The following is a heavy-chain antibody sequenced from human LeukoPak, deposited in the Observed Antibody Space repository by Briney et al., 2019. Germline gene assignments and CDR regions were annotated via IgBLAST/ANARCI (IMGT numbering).Heavy chain of an antibody. Sequence: GRSLRLSCAASGFTFNTYAMSWVRQAAGHGLKWVSAISDSGGSASYADSVKARFTISRDNSKNTLYLQMNSLRAEDTAVYYCAKDPRRMARLITFGGGRPYYFDYWGQGTLVTVSS. J-gene: IGHJ4*02. V-gene: IGHV3-23*01. CDR3: AKDPRRMARLITFGGGRPYYFDY. D-gene: IGHD3-16*01. CDR2: ISDSGGSA. CDR1: GFTFNTYA.